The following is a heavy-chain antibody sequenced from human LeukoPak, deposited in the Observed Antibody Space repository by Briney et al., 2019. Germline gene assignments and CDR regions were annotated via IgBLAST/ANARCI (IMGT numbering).Heavy chain of an antibody. Sequence: GGSLRLSCAASGFTFSSYAMSWVRQAPGKGLEWVSAISGSGGSTYYGDSVKGRFTISRDNSKNTLYLQMNSLRAEDTAVYYCAKDPVVPAAIRYYYYYMDVWGKGTTVTVSS. CDR1: GFTFSSYA. V-gene: IGHV3-23*01. J-gene: IGHJ6*03. CDR2: ISGSGGST. CDR3: AKDPVVPAAIRYYYYYMDV. D-gene: IGHD2-2*02.